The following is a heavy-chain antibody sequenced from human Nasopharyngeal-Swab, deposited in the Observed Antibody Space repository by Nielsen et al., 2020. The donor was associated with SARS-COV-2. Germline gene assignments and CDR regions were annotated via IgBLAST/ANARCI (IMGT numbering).Heavy chain of an antibody. CDR2: ITPFNGNA. Sequence: SVKVSCKASGFSITYRFLHWLRQAPGQTLEWMGWITPFNGNAKYAQKFQGRVSITRDGSRTTASLELSSLRPDDTAMYFCASGQCINGVCNPTDGLDVWGQGTSVTVS. V-gene: IGHV1-45*02. CDR3: ASGQCINGVCNPTDGLDV. D-gene: IGHD2-8*01. CDR1: GFSITYRF. J-gene: IGHJ6*02.